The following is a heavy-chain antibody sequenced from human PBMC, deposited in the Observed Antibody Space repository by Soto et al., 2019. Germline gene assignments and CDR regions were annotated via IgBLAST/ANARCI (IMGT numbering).Heavy chain of an antibody. Sequence: GGSLRLSCAASGFTFSSYGMHWVRQAPGKGLEWVAVISYDGSNKYYADSVKGRFTISRDNSKNTLYLQMNSLRAEDTAVYYCAKDGFPELSSSWTMSSLGNFDYWGQGTLVTVSS. J-gene: IGHJ4*02. CDR3: AKDGFPELSSSWTMSSLGNFDY. D-gene: IGHD6-13*01. V-gene: IGHV3-30*18. CDR2: ISYDGSNK. CDR1: GFTFSSYG.